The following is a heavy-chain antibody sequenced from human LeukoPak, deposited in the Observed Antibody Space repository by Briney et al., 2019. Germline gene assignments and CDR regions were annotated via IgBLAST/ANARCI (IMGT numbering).Heavy chain of an antibody. J-gene: IGHJ4*02. CDR3: ARRTMTKGYD. CDR1: GYTFTSFW. CDR2: IYPGDSDT. V-gene: IGHV5-51*01. Sequence: GESLKISCKGSGYTFTSFWIGWVRQMSGKGLEWMGIIYPGDSDTRYSPSSQGQVTISVDKSISTAYLQWSSLKASDTAMYYCARRTMTKGYDWGQGTLVTVSS. D-gene: IGHD2-15*01.